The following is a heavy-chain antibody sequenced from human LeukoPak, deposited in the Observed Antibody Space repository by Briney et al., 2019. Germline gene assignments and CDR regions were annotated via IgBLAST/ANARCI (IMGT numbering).Heavy chain of an antibody. CDR2: ISAYNGNT. J-gene: IGHJ5*02. D-gene: IGHD3-10*01. CDR3: ARDSDGSGSYYNWFDP. Sequence: ASVKVSCKASGYTFTSYGISWVRQAPGQGLGWMGWISAYNGNTNYAQKLQGRVTMTTDTSTSTAYMELRSLRSDDTAVYYCARDSDGSGSYYNWFDPWGQGTLVTVSS. CDR1: GYTFTSYG. V-gene: IGHV1-18*01.